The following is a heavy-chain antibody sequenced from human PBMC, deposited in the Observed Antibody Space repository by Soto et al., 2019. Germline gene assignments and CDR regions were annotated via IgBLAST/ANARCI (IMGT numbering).Heavy chain of an antibody. CDR3: ARATRNSGGYYPEYFQH. Sequence: QVQLQESGPGLVKPSQTLSLACTVSGGSISSGEYYWSWIRQPPGKGLEWIGYIYYSGSTYYNPSLKSRVTIPIDTSKNQFSLKLSSVTAADTAVYYCARATRNSGGYYPEYFQHWGQGTLVTVSS. CDR2: IYYSGST. CDR1: GGSISSGEYY. J-gene: IGHJ1*01. D-gene: IGHD3-22*01. V-gene: IGHV4-30-4*01.